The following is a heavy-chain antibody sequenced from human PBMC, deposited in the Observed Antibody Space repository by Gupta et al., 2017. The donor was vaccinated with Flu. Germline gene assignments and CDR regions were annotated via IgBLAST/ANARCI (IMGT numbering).Heavy chain of an antibody. V-gene: IGHV3-23*01. CDR2: ISGRGDST. CDR3: AKARSSTTTSCSNY. Sequence: EVQLLEPGGGLVQPGGSLRLSCAAAGLTFGNYAMSWVRQAPGKGLEWVSGISGRGDSTHYAYSVKGRFTISRDNSKDTLYLQMNSLRADDTAVYYCAKARSSTTTSCSNYWGQGTLVTVSS. J-gene: IGHJ4*02. CDR1: GLTFGNYA. D-gene: IGHD2-2*01.